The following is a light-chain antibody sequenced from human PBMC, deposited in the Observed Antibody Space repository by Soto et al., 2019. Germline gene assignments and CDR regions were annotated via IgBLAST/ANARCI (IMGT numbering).Light chain of an antibody. Sequence: LSLSVAAVSLYQGERATLSCRASQSVSSYLAWYQQKPGQAPRLLIYDASNRATGIPARFSGSGSGTDFTLTISSLEPEDFAVYYCQQRINLWT. CDR1: QSVSSY. CDR2: DAS. J-gene: IGKJ1*01. CDR3: QQRINLWT. V-gene: IGKV3-11*01.